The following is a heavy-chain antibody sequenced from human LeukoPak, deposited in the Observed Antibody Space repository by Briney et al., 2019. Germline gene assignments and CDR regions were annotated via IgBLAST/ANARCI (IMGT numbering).Heavy chain of an antibody. V-gene: IGHV5-51*01. J-gene: IGHJ3*02. CDR1: GYSFTSYW. CDR3: ARANYYDSSGYYGDAFDI. Sequence: GESLKISCKGSGYSFTSYWIGWVRQMPGKGLEWMGIIYPGDSDTRYSPSFQGQVTISADKSISTAYLQWSSLKASDTAVYYCARANYYDSSGYYGDAFDIWGQGTMVTVSS. D-gene: IGHD3-22*01. CDR2: IYPGDSDT.